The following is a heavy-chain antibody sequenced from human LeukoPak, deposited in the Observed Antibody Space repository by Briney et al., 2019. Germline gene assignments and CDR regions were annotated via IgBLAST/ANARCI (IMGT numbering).Heavy chain of an antibody. V-gene: IGHV3-30*19. J-gene: IGHJ6*02. D-gene: IGHD6-13*01. CDR1: GFTFSSYG. CDR2: IWYDGSNK. CDR3: ARGQGIAAAGTNYYYYYGMDV. Sequence: GRSLRLSCAASGFTFSSYGMHWVRQAPGKGLEWVAVIWYDGSNKYYADSVKGRFTISRDNSKNTLYLQMNSLRAEDTAVYYCARGQGIAAAGTNYYYYYGMDVWGQGTTVTVSS.